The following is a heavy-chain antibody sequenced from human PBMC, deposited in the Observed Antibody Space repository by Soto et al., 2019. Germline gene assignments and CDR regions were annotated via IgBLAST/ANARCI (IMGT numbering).Heavy chain of an antibody. V-gene: IGHV1-8*01. CDR2: MNPNSGNT. CDR1: GYTFTSYD. J-gene: IGHJ6*02. D-gene: IGHD6-13*01. CDR3: ATIGYRSSWYYYYCAGMDF. Sequence: QVQLVQSGAEVKKPGASVKVSCKASGYTFTSYDINWVRQATGQGLEWMGWMNPNSGNTGYAQKFQGRVTMTRNTCISTAYRELGSLRSEDTAGYYGATIGYRSSWYYYYCAGMDFWGQGTTVTVSS.